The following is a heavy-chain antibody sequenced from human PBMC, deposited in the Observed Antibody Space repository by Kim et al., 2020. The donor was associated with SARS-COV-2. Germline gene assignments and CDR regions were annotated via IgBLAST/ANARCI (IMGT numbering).Heavy chain of an antibody. CDR1: GGSFSGYY. CDR3: ARGPPFVSVRFLWWFDP. CDR2: INHSGST. D-gene: IGHD3-10*01. Sequence: SETLSLTCAVYGGSFSGYYWSWIRQPPGKGLEWIGEINHSGSTNYNPSLKSRVTISVDTSKNQFSLKLSSVTAADTAVYYCARGPPFVSVRFLWWFDPWGQGTLVTVSS. J-gene: IGHJ5*02. V-gene: IGHV4-34*01.